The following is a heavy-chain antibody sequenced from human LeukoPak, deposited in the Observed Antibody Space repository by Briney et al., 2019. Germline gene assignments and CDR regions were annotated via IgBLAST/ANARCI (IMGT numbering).Heavy chain of an antibody. J-gene: IGHJ4*02. CDR2: IYYSGST. Sequence: SETLSLTCTVSGGSISSYYWSWIRQPPGKGLEWIGYIYYSGSTNYNPSLKSRVTISVDTSKNQFSLKLSSVTAADTAVYYCARDRSEGYYFDYWGQGTLVTVSS. V-gene: IGHV4-59*01. CDR3: ARDRSEGYYFDY. CDR1: GGSISSYY.